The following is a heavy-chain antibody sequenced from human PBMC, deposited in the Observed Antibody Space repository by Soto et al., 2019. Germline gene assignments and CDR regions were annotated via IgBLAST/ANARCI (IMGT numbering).Heavy chain of an antibody. J-gene: IGHJ6*02. CDR3: ARARVEYASRFNDDSYYYALDV. V-gene: IGHV1-69*01. CDR2: IIPIFGIA. CDR1: GGTFSTYA. D-gene: IGHD2-2*01. Sequence: QVLLVQSGAEVKKPGSSVKVSCKASGGTFSTYAISWLRQARGQGHEWMGGIIPIFGIAKHAQKFQGRVTITADESTTTAYMEPSSLTSEDTAVYYCARARVEYASRFNDDSYYYALDVWGQGTTVGGSS.